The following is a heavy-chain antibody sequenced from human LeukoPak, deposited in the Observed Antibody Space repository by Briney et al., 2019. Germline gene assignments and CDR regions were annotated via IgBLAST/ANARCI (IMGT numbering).Heavy chain of an antibody. V-gene: IGHV3-11*01. CDR1: GFTFSDYY. J-gene: IGHJ4*02. D-gene: IGHD6-19*01. Sequence: GGSLRLSCAASGFTFSDYYMSWISQAPGKGLEWVSYISSSGSTIYYADSVKGRFTISRDNAKNSLYLQMNSLRAEDTAVYYCASAVAGTSFDYWGQGTLVTVSS. CDR3: ASAVAGTSFDY. CDR2: ISSSGSTI.